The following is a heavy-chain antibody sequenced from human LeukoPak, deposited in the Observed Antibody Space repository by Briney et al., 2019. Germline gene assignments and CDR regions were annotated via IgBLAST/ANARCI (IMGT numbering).Heavy chain of an antibody. V-gene: IGHV4-34*01. Sequence: SETLSLTCAVYGGSFSGYYWSWIRQPPGKGLEWIGEINHSGSTNYNPSLKSRVTISVDTSKNQFSLKLSSVTAADTAAYYCARGRRSSSGYPRGAFDIWGQGTMVTVSS. D-gene: IGHD3-22*01. CDR2: INHSGST. CDR3: ARGRRSSSGYPRGAFDI. CDR1: GGSFSGYY. J-gene: IGHJ3*02.